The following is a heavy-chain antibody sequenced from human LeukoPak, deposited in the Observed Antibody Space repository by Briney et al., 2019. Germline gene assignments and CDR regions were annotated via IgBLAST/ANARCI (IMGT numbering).Heavy chain of an antibody. Sequence: SETLSLTCAVYGGSFSSYYWSWIRQPPGKGLEWIGEINHSGSTNYNPSLKSRVTISVDTSKNQFSLKLSSVTAADTAVYYCARGECSSTSCYYYYMDVWGKGTTATVSS. CDR1: GGSFSSYY. D-gene: IGHD2-2*01. J-gene: IGHJ6*03. V-gene: IGHV4-34*01. CDR2: INHSGST. CDR3: ARGECSSTSCYYYYMDV.